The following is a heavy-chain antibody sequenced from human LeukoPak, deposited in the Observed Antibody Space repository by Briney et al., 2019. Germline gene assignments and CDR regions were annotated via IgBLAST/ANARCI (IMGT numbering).Heavy chain of an antibody. CDR1: GFTLSDYY. V-gene: IGHV3-11*04. CDR2: ISTSGSTM. CDR3: AREDYYDSSGYRGP. Sequence: PGGSLRLSCAVSGFTLSDYYMSWIRQAPGKGLEWVSYISTSGSTMYYADSVKGRFTISRDNAKNSLYLQMNSLRAEDTAVYYCAREDYYDSSGYRGPWGQGTLVTVSS. J-gene: IGHJ4*02. D-gene: IGHD3-22*01.